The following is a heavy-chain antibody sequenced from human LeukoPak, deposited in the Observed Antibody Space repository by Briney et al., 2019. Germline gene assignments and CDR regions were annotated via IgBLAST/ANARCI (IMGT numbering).Heavy chain of an antibody. V-gene: IGHV3-74*01. CDR3: ARGRPHGNDY. Sequence: HPGGSLRLSCAASGFTFSSYWMNWVRQAPGKGLVWVSRIASDGSSTTYADSVKGRFSISRDNAKNTLYLQVNSLRVEDTAVYYCARGRPHGNDYWGQGTLVTVSS. CDR2: IASDGSST. D-gene: IGHD4-23*01. J-gene: IGHJ4*02. CDR1: GFTFSSYW.